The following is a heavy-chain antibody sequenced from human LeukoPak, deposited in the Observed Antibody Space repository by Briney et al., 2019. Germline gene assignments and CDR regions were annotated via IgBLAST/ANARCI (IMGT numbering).Heavy chain of an antibody. V-gene: IGHV1-3*01. CDR3: ARGGRGSYDILTGYYPRLYYGMDV. D-gene: IGHD3-9*01. Sequence: ASVNVSCTASGYTFTSYAMHWVRQAPGQRLEWMGWINAGNGNTKYSQKFQGRVTITRDTSISTAYMELSRLRSDDTAVYYCARGGRGSYDILTGYYPRLYYGMDVWGQGTTVTVSS. CDR1: GYTFTSYA. J-gene: IGHJ6*02. CDR2: INAGNGNT.